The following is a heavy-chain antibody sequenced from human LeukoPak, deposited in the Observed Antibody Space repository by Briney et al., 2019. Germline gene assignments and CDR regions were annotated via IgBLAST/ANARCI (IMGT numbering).Heavy chain of an antibody. Sequence: GGSLRLSCAASGFTFSSYEMNWVRQAPGKGLEWVSCISSSGSTIYYAESVKGRFTISRDNAKNSLYLQMNSLRAEDTAVYYCAELGITMIGGVWGKGTTVTISS. V-gene: IGHV3-48*03. D-gene: IGHD3-10*02. CDR1: GFTFSSYE. CDR3: AELGITMIGGV. J-gene: IGHJ6*04. CDR2: ISSSGSTI.